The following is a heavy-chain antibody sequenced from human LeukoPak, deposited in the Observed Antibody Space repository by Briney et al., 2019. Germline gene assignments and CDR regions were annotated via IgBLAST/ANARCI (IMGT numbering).Heavy chain of an antibody. J-gene: IGHJ6*02. Sequence: GGSLRLSCAASGFTFDDYAMHWVRQAPGKGLEWVSLISGDGGSTYYADSVKGRFAISRDNSKNSLYLQMNSLRTEDTALYYCAKVRAPLFYYGSGSSYYYYYYGMDVWGQGTTVTVSS. D-gene: IGHD3-10*01. CDR3: AKVRAPLFYYGSGSSYYYYYYGMDV. CDR1: GFTFDDYA. CDR2: ISGDGGST. V-gene: IGHV3-43*02.